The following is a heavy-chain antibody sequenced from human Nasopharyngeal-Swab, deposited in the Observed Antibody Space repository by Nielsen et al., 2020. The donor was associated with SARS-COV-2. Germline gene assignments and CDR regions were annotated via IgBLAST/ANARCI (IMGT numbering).Heavy chain of an antibody. Sequence: GESLKISCVASGFTFSRCAMTWVRQAPGKGLQWLSTISGSGHRTYYADSVKGRFTISIDNSQNTLYLQMNSLRAEDTAVYYCAKDFRHNYDYWSGYFTNWGQGTLVTVSS. V-gene: IGHV3-23*01. CDR1: GFTFSRCA. CDR3: AKDFRHNYDYWSGYFTN. D-gene: IGHD3-3*01. CDR2: ISGSGHRT. J-gene: IGHJ4*02.